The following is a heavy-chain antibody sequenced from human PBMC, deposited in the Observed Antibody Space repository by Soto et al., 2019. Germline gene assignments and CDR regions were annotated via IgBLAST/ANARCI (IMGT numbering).Heavy chain of an antibody. D-gene: IGHD5-18*01. CDR3: ARSDYGASIQLWFIYAFDI. CDR1: GFTFSSYS. Sequence: LRLSCAASGFTFSSYSMNWVRQAPGKGLEWVSYISSSSSTIYYADSVKGRFTISRDNAKNSLYLQMNSLRDEDTAVYYCARSDYGASIQLWFIYAFDIWGQGTMVTVSS. V-gene: IGHV3-48*02. J-gene: IGHJ3*02. CDR2: ISSSSSTI.